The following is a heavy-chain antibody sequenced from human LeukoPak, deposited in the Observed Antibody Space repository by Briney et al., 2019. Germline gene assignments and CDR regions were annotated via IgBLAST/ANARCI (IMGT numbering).Heavy chain of an antibody. V-gene: IGHV1-69*13. J-gene: IGHJ6*02. CDR3: ARGYSSGYYYGMDV. CDR2: IIPIFGTA. CDR1: GGTFSSYA. Sequence: GASVKVSCKASGGTFSSYAISWVRQAPGQGLEWMGGIIPIFGTANYAQKFQGRVTITADESTSTAYMELSSLRSEDTAVYYCARGYSSGYYYGMDVWGQGTTVTVSS. D-gene: IGHD6-19*01.